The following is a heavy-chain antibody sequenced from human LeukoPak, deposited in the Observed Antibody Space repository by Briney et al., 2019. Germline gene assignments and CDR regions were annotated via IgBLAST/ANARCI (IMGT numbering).Heavy chain of an antibody. CDR1: GGTFSSYA. J-gene: IGHJ4*02. D-gene: IGHD5-24*01. CDR3: ARGRTNGFNTFDY. CDR2: INPSGDNT. V-gene: IGHV1-46*01. Sequence: ASVKVSCKASGGTFSSYAISWVRQAPGQGLEWMGIINPSGDNTNYAQKFQGRVTMTRDTPTSTVYMEVSSLRSDDTAVYYCARGRTNGFNTFDYWGPGTLVTVSS.